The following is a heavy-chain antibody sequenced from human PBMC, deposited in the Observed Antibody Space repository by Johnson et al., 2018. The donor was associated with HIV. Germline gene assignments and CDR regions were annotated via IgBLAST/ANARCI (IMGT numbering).Heavy chain of an antibody. D-gene: IGHD1-1*01. J-gene: IGHJ3*02. CDR2: IYSGGST. CDR3: ARDGTETGPDDAFDI. CDR1: GFTVSSNY. V-gene: IGHV3-66*01. Sequence: VQLVESGGGLVQPGGSLRLSCAASGFTVSSNYMSWVRQAPGKGLEWVSVIYSGGSTYYADSVKGRFTISRDNSKNTLYLQMNSLRAEDTAVYYCARDGTETGPDDAFDIWGQGTMVTVSS.